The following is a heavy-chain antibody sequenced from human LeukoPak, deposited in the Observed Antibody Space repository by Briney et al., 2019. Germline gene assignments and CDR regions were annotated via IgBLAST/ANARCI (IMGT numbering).Heavy chain of an antibody. CDR3: ARDFCGGDCYLNWFDP. D-gene: IGHD2-21*02. CDR2: IYYSGST. Sequence: SETLSLTCTVSGGSISSYYWSWIRQPPGKGLEWIGYIYYSGSTNYNPSLKSRVTISVDTSKNQFSLKLSSVTAADTAVYYCARDFCGGDCYLNWFDPWGQGTLVTVSS. J-gene: IGHJ5*02. V-gene: IGHV4-59*01. CDR1: GGSISSYY.